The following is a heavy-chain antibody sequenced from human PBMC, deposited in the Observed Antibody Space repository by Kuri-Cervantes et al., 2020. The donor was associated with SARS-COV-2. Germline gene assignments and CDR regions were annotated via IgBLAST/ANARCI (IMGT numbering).Heavy chain of an antibody. CDR2: IYYSGST. CDR3: ARGSNDSSGYCFEDY. D-gene: IGHD3-22*01. J-gene: IGHJ4*02. Sequence: SETLSLTCTVSGGSISSYYWSWIRQPPGKGLEWIGYIYYSGSTNYNPSLKSRVTISVDTSKNQFSLKLSSVTAADTAVYYCARGSNDSSGYCFEDYWGQGTLVTVSS. V-gene: IGHV4-59*01. CDR1: GGSISSYY.